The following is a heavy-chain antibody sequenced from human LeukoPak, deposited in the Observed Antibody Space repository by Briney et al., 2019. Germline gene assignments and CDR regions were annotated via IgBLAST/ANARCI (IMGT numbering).Heavy chain of an antibody. CDR3: ARGLDDYEDAFDI. D-gene: IGHD4-17*01. CDR1: GYTFSSYG. CDR2: ISAYNGDT. J-gene: IGHJ3*02. V-gene: IGHV1-18*01. Sequence: ASVKVSCKASGYTFSSYGISWVRQAPGQGLEWMGWISAYNGDTHYAQKFQGRVTLTRDTSISTAYMELSSLRSEDTALYYCARGLDDYEDAFDIWGQGTMVTVSS.